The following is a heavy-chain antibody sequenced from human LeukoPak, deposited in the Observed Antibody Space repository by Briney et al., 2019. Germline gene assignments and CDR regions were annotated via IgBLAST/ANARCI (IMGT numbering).Heavy chain of an antibody. J-gene: IGHJ5*02. CDR1: GFTLSTHG. CDR3: AKDFGANNWYNWFDP. V-gene: IGHV3-30*18. Sequence: AGGSLRLSCAASGFTLSTHGMHWVRQAPGKGLEWVAMISYDGTNKQNTKSVKGRFTISRDNSKNTLYLQINSLRAEDTAVYYCAKDFGANNWYNWFDPWGQGTLVTVSS. CDR2: ISYDGTNK. D-gene: IGHD1-1*01.